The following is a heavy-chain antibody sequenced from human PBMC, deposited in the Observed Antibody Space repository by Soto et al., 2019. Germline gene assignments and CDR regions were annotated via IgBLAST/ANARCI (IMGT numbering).Heavy chain of an antibody. Sequence: HVQLRESGPGLVQPSETLSLTCTVSGDSIGGYYWNWIRQTPGEGLEWIGFIYYTGYTYYNPSLQSRATLSVDTSKNRFSLNLTSVTAADTAMYYCARHGSRDVVRFDYWGQGILVSVSS. D-gene: IGHD2-15*01. CDR3: ARHGSRDVVRFDY. CDR1: GDSIGGYY. V-gene: IGHV4-59*08. J-gene: IGHJ4*02. CDR2: IYYTGYT.